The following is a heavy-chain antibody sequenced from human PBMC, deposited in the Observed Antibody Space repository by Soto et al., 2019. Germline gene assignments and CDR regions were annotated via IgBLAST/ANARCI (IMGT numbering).Heavy chain of an antibody. CDR1: GFSLTTSGVG. V-gene: IGHV2-5*02. D-gene: IGHD3-3*01. J-gene: IGHJ4*02. CDR3: AHRVLRTVFGLVTTTAIYFDF. CDR2: IYWDDDK. Sequence: QITLNESGPTQVKPRQTLTLTCTFSGFSLTTSGVGVGWIRQSPGKAPEWLALIYWDDDKRYRPSLKSRLTLTTDTSKNHVVLTMADLDPADTATYYCAHRVLRTVFGLVTTTAIYFDFWGQGTPVAVSS.